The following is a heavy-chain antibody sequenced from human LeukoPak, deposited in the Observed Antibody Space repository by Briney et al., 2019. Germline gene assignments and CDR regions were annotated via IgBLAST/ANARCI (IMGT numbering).Heavy chain of an antibody. CDR1: GFTFSSYS. CDR3: ARDDRTTMVRGVISYYYYYMDV. Sequence: GGSLRLSCAASGFTFSSYSMNWVRQAPGKGLEWVSSISSSSSYIYYADSVKGRFTISRDNAKNSLYLQMNSLRAEDTAVYYCARDDRTTMVRGVISYYYYYMDVWGKGTTVTISS. V-gene: IGHV3-21*01. D-gene: IGHD3-10*01. CDR2: ISSSSSYI. J-gene: IGHJ6*03.